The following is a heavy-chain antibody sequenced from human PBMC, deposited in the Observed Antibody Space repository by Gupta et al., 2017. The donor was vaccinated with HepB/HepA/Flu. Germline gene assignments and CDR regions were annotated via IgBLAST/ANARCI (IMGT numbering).Heavy chain of an antibody. V-gene: IGHV1-69*01. Sequence: QVQLVQSAAEVTKPGSSVKVSCKASGGPFSSYAISRVRQAPGQGLEWMGGIIPIFGTANYAQKFQGRVTITADESTSTAYMELSSLRSEDTAVYYCVSPSVGGPGGSYTLRHLNFDYWGQGTLVTVSS. D-gene: IGHD1-26*01. CDR1: GGPFSSYA. CDR2: IIPIFGTA. J-gene: IGHJ4*02. CDR3: VSPSVGGPGGSYTLRHLNFDY.